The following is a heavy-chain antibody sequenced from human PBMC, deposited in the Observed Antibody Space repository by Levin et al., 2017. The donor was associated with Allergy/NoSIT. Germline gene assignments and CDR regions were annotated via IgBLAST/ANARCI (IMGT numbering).Heavy chain of an antibody. CDR2: ISSASSYI. J-gene: IGHJ6*02. D-gene: IGHD7-27*01. Sequence: GESLKISCAASGFTFRSHSMSWVRQTPGKGLEWVSSISSASSYIHYADSLKGRFTISRDNAKNSLYLQMNSLRAEDTAVYYCARLTKWGFYAMDVWGQGTTVTVSS. CDR3: ARLTKWGFYAMDV. CDR1: GFTFRSHS. V-gene: IGHV3-21*01.